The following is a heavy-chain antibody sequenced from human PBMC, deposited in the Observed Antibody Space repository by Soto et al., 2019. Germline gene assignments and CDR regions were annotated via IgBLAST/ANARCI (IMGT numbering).Heavy chain of an antibody. D-gene: IGHD5-12*01. V-gene: IGHV4-39*01. J-gene: IGHJ5*02. CDR1: GGPISNNSYY. CDR2: IYYNGNT. Sequence: PSETLSLTCTVSGGPISNNSYYWAWIRQPPGKGLEWIGTIYYNGNTYYSPSLKSRVTMSVDTSKNQFSLQLNSVTAADTAVYYCATKGLRLYTWFDPWGQGTLVTVSS. CDR3: ATKGLRLYTWFDP.